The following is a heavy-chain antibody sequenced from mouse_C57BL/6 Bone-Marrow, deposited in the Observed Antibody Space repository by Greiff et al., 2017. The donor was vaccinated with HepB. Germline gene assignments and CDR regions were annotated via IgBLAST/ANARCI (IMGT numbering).Heavy chain of an antibody. CDR1: GYSITSGYY. D-gene: IGHD1-1*01. V-gene: IGHV3-6*01. CDR2: ISYDGSN. CDR3: ALWDITTVVATPHWYFDV. J-gene: IGHJ1*03. Sequence: ESGPGLVKPSQSLSLTCSVTGYSITSGYYWNWIRQFPGNKLEWMGYISYDGSNNYNPSLKNRISITRDTSKNQFFLKLKSVTTEDTATYYCALWDITTVVATPHWYFDVWGTGTTVTVSS.